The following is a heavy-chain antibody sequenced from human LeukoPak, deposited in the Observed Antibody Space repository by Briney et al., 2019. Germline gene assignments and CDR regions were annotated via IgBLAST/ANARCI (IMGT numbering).Heavy chain of an antibody. V-gene: IGHV1-8*01. J-gene: IGHJ6*02. CDR2: RNPNSGNT. CDR1: GYTFTSYD. Sequence: ASVKVSCKASGYTFTSYDINWVRQATGQGLEWMGWRNPNSGNTGYAQKFQGRVTMTRNTSISTAYMELSSLRSEDTAVYYCARAMPITMVRGYGMDVWGQGTTVTVSS. CDR3: ARAMPITMVRGYGMDV. D-gene: IGHD3-10*01.